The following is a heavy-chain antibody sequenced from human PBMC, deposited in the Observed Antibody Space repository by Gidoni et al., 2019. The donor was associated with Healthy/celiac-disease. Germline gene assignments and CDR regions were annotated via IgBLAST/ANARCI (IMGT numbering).Heavy chain of an antibody. CDR1: GFTFSSYG. D-gene: IGHD6-19*01. V-gene: IGHV3-33*01. CDR3: ARDGVAGTGDY. J-gene: IGHJ4*02. CDR2: IWYDGRNK. Sequence: QVQLVESGGGVVQPGRSLRLSCAASGFTFSSYGMHWVRQAPGKGLEWVAVIWYDGRNKYYADSVKGRFTISRDNSKNTLYLQMNSLRAEDTAVYYCARDGVAGTGDYWGQGTLVTVSS.